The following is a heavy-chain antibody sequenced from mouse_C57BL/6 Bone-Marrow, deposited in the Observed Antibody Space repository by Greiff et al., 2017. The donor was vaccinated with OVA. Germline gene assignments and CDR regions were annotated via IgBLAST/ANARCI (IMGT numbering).Heavy chain of an antibody. V-gene: IGHV5-4*01. CDR1: GFTFSSYA. CDR2: ISDGGSYT. D-gene: IGHD2-12*01. Sequence: DVHLVESGGGLVKPGGSLKLSCAASGFTFSSYAMSWVRQTPEKRLEWVATISDGGSYTYYPDNVKGRFTISRDNAKNNLYLQMSHLKSEDTAMYYCARDRALRREDFDYWGQGTTLTVSS. J-gene: IGHJ2*01. CDR3: ARDRALRREDFDY.